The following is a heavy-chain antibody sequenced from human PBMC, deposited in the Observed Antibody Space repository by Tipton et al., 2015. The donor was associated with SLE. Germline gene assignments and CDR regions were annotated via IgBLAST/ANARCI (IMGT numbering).Heavy chain of an antibody. CDR1: GGSISTRGYN. V-gene: IGHV4-39*02. CDR2: IYSSGIS. D-gene: IGHD3-10*01. Sequence: TLCLTCTVSGGSISTRGYNWGWIRQPPGKGLEWIGSIYSSGISYHNPSLRSRVTISVDTSKNHLSLILNSVTAADTAVYYCARDYYGSGFDAFDIWGQGTMVTVSS. CDR3: ARDYYGSGFDAFDI. J-gene: IGHJ3*02.